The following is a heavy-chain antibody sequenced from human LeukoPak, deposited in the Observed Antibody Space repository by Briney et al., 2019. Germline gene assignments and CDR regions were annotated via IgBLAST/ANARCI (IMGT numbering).Heavy chain of an antibody. CDR2: ISSSGSTI. Sequence: GGSLRLSCTASGFTFSSYSMNWVRQAPGKGLEWVSYISSSGSTIYYADSVKGRFTISRDNAKNSLYLQMNSLRAEDTAVYYCARGGIAARGYYYYMDVWGKGTTVTVSS. CDR1: GFTFSSYS. D-gene: IGHD6-6*01. CDR3: ARGGIAARGYYYYMDV. J-gene: IGHJ6*03. V-gene: IGHV3-48*04.